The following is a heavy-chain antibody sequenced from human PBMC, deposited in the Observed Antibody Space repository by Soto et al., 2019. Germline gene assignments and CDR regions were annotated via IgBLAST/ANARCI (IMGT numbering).Heavy chain of an antibody. CDR2: ISSSSSYI. CDR3: ARAALEYSSSHLDY. J-gene: IGHJ4*02. D-gene: IGHD6-6*01. CDR1: GFTFSSYS. Sequence: GGSLRLSCAASGFTFSSYSMNWVRQAPGKGLEWVSSISSSSSYIYYADSVKGRFTISRDNAKNSLYLQMNSLRAEDTAVYYCARAALEYSSSHLDYWGQGTLVTVSS. V-gene: IGHV3-21*01.